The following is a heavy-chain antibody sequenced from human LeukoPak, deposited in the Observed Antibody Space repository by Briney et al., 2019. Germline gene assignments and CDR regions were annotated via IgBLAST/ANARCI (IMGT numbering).Heavy chain of an antibody. Sequence: SETLALTCTGSGGAISSYYWSWIRQPAGKGLEWIGRIYTSGSTNYNPSLKSRVTISVDKSKNQFSLKLSSVTAADTAVYYCARDNTGTRYYYYMDVWGKGTTVTVSS. CDR1: GGAISSYY. CDR3: ARDNTGTRYYYYMDV. J-gene: IGHJ6*03. CDR2: IYTSGST. D-gene: IGHD1-7*01. V-gene: IGHV4-4*07.